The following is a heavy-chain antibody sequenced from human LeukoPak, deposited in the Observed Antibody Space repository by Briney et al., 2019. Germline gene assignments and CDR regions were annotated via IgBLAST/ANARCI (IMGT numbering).Heavy chain of an antibody. CDR2: IYPGDSDV. D-gene: IGHD3-16*01. CDR1: GYSFTSYW. J-gene: IGHJ4*02. Sequence: GASLKISCKGSGYSFTSYWIGCVRQMPGKGLEWMGIIYPGDSDVRYSPSFQGQVNISADKSINTAYLQRSSLKASDTAIYYCARGGSHFEYWGQGTLVTVSS. V-gene: IGHV5-51*01. CDR3: ARGGSHFEY.